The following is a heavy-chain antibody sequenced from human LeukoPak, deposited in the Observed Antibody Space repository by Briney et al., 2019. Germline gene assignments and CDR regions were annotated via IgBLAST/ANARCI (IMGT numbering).Heavy chain of an antibody. D-gene: IGHD4-11*01. CDR3: AAGRTTVSDNWFDP. Sequence: PSETLSLTCTVSGGSISSYYWSWIRQPARKGLEWIGRIYTSGSTNYNPSLKSRVTMSVDTSKNQFSLKLSSVTAADTAVYYCAAGRTTVSDNWFDPWGQGTLVTVSS. J-gene: IGHJ5*02. CDR2: IYTSGST. CDR1: GGSISSYY. V-gene: IGHV4-4*07.